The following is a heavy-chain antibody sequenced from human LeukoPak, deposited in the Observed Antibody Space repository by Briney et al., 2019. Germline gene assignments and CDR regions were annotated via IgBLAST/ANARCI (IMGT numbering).Heavy chain of an antibody. V-gene: IGHV3-23*01. CDR3: AKEPAGGPQYYYDSSGYSDY. CDR2: ISGSGGST. J-gene: IGHJ4*02. D-gene: IGHD3-22*01. CDR1: GFTFSSYA. Sequence: SGGSLRLSCAASGFTFSSYAMSWVRQAPGKGLEWVSAISGSGGSTYYADSVKGRFTISRDNSKNTLYLQMNSLRAEDTAVYYCAKEPAGGPQYYYDSSGYSDYWGQGTLVTVSS.